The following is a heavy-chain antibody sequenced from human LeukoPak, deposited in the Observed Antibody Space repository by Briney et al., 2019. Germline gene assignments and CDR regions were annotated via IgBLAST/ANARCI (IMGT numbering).Heavy chain of an antibody. CDR2: ISGSGGST. Sequence: GGSLRLSCAASGFTFSSYWMHWVRQAPGKGLEWVSAISGSGGSTYYADSVKGRFTISRDNSKNTLYLQMNSLRAEDTAVYYCARHDILTGGAAFDIWGQGTMVTVSS. D-gene: IGHD3-9*01. CDR3: ARHDILTGGAAFDI. J-gene: IGHJ3*02. V-gene: IGHV3-23*01. CDR1: GFTFSSYW.